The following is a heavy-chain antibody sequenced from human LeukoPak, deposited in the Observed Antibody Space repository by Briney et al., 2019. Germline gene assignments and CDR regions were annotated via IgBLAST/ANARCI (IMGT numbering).Heavy chain of an antibody. CDR2: INYGGST. CDR1: EMSFSAYY. V-gene: IGHV4-34*01. Sequence: PSETLSLTCAVSEMSFSAYYWNWIRQSPGKGLEWIGEINYGGSTKYTPSLEGRGTILIDTSKNQFSLKLTSVTAAGTAVYYCARGFPPGSGSRGSHAFDVWGQGTMVTVSS. CDR3: ARGFPPGSGSRGSHAFDV. J-gene: IGHJ3*01. D-gene: IGHD6-19*01.